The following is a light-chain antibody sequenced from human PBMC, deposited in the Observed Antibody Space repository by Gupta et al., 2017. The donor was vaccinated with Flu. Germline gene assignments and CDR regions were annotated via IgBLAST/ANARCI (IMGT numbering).Light chain of an antibody. CDR1: QYMHTW. J-gene: IGKJ3*01. Sequence: DFPMTQSPSTLSASVGDRVTISCRASQYMHTWLAWYQQKPGKAPKLLIYKASTLEGGVPSRFSGNGSGTEFTLTISSLQPDDFATYYCQEGRGFSFGPGTKVEIK. V-gene: IGKV1-5*03. CDR3: QEGRGFS. CDR2: KAS.